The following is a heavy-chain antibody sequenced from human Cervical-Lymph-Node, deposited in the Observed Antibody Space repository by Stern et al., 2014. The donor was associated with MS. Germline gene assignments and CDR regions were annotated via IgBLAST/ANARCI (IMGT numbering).Heavy chain of an antibody. CDR1: GFTFSTYA. J-gene: IGHJ6*02. V-gene: IGHV3-23*04. CDR3: AKDLGRGVVVVPLYGLDV. CDR2: ISESGVYT. D-gene: IGHD2-2*01. Sequence: EVQLVESGGGLVQPGGSLRLSCAASGFTFSTYAFIWVLPAPGKGLEWVSSISESGVYTYYAVTVKGRFTISRDNSKIMLYLEMQSLRAEDTAVYHCAKDLGRGVVVVPLYGLDVWGQGTTVTVSS.